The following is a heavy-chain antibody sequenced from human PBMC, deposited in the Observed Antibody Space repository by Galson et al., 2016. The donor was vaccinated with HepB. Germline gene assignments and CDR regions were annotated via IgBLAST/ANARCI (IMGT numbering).Heavy chain of an antibody. Sequence: TLSLTCDVSGVSVSNDDYYWSWIRQPPGKGLEYIGYIYFSGRTHNNPSLKSRVSMSLDTSKNQLSLKLNSVTVADTAVYYCAREGRFHWDDGNVGYWGQGTLVSVSS. V-gene: IGHV4-30-4*01. CDR1: GVSVSNDDYY. CDR2: IYFSGRT. J-gene: IGHJ4*02. D-gene: IGHD1-1*01. CDR3: AREGRFHWDDGNVGY.